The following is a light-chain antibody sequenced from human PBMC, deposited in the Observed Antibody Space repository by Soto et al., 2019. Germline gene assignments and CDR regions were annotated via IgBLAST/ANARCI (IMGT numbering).Light chain of an antibody. J-gene: IGKJ4*01. CDR2: GAS. Sequence: EIVMTQSPASLSASPGERATLSCRASQGISSNLAWYQQKPGQAPRLLIYGASTRATGIPARFSGSGSGTEFTLTISSLQSEDFAVYYCQKYNNWPRTFGRGTKVDIK. CDR3: QKYNNWPRT. V-gene: IGKV3-15*01. CDR1: QGISSN.